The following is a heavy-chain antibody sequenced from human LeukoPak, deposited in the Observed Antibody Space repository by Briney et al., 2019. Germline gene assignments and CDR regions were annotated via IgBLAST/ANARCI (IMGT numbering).Heavy chain of an antibody. CDR3: AKGGLNILVVPADNFDY. D-gene: IGHD2-2*01. V-gene: IGHV3-23*01. Sequence: PGGSLRLSCAASGFTVSGNYMSWVRQAPGKGLEWVSALSGSGGSTYYADSVKGRFTISRDNSKNTLYLQMNSLRAEDTAVYYCAKGGLNILVVPADNFDYWGQGTLVTVSS. J-gene: IGHJ4*02. CDR1: GFTVSGNY. CDR2: LSGSGGST.